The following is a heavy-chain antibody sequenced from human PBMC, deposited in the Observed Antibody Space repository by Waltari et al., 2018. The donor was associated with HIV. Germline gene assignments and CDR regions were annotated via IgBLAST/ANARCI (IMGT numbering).Heavy chain of an antibody. Sequence: QVQLVESGGGVVQPGRSLRLSCAASGFTFKNYGFHWVRQAPGKGMGGVAFICDEGSNVFISDSVKGRFSNSRDNSKNTVYLQMNSLRVDDTAVYYCARDFGGTYGPYYFDFWGQGARVTVSS. D-gene: IGHD1-7*01. CDR2: ICDEGSNV. CDR3: ARDFGGTYGPYYFDF. J-gene: IGHJ4*02. V-gene: IGHV3-33*01. CDR1: GFTFKNYG.